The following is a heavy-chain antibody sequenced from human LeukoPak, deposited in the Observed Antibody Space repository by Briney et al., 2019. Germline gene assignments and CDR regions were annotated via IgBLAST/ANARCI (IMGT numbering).Heavy chain of an antibody. D-gene: IGHD1-1*01. CDR1: GYTFTSYY. CDR3: ARESHLDLDYYGMDV. Sequence: ASVKVSCKASGYTFTSYYMHWVRQAPGQGLEWMGIINPSGGSTSNAQKFQGRVTMTRDTSTSTVYMELSSLRSEDTAVYYCARESHLDLDYYGMDVWGQGTTVTVSS. CDR2: INPSGGST. V-gene: IGHV1-46*01. J-gene: IGHJ6*02.